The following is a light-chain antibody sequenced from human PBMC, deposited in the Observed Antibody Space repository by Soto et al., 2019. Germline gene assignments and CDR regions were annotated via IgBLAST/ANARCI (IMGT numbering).Light chain of an antibody. J-gene: IGKJ1*01. Sequence: EIVLTQSPGTLSLPPGERATLSCRASQSFSSRFLAWYQQRPGQAPRLLMYGASTRAAGIPDRFSGSGSGTDFTLTISRLEPDDVAVYYCQQYAGLPWTFGQGTRVEI. CDR1: QSFSSRF. CDR3: QQYAGLPWT. CDR2: GAS. V-gene: IGKV3-20*01.